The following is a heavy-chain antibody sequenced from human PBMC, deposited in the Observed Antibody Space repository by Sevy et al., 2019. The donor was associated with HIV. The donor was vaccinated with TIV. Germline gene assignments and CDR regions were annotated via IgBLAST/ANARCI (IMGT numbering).Heavy chain of an antibody. V-gene: IGHV3-23*01. D-gene: IGHD6-13*01. Sequence: GESLKISCAASGFTFSNYGMNWVRQAPGKGLEWVAVIHNSGDTTYYADTVKGRFTISRDNSRNTLYLQMNSLRAEDTAVYYCVKGGSISATSNDAFDIWGQGTMVTVSS. CDR2: IHNSGDTT. J-gene: IGHJ3*02. CDR3: VKGGSISATSNDAFDI. CDR1: GFTFSNYG.